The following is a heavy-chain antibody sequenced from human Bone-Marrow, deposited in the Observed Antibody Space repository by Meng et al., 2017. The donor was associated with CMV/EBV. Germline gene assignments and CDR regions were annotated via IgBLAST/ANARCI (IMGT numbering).Heavy chain of an antibody. V-gene: IGHV3-48*04. CDR3: ASGQYYDFWSGYQNLDY. J-gene: IGHJ4*02. D-gene: IGHD3-3*01. CDR2: ISSSSSTI. Sequence: GESLKISCAASGFTFSSYSMNWVRQAPGKGLEWVSYISSSSSTIYYADSVKGRFTISRDNAKNSLYLQMNSLRAEDTAVYYCASGQYYDFWSGYQNLDYWGQGTRVTGSS. CDR1: GFTFSSYS.